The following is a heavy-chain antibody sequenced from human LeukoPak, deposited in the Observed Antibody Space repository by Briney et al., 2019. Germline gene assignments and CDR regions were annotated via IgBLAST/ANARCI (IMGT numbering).Heavy chain of an antibody. V-gene: IGHV4-59*11. J-gene: IGHJ4*02. Sequence: SETLSLTCSVSGGSLSSHYWSWIRQPPGKGLELIGHIYYTGSTYYNPSLRGRVTISLDTSNNQFSLKLTSVTAADTAVYYCARLSSDCSTSSCYLTYWGQGTLVTVS. D-gene: IGHD2-2*01. CDR2: IYYTGST. CDR1: GGSLSSHY. CDR3: ARLSSDCSTSSCYLTY.